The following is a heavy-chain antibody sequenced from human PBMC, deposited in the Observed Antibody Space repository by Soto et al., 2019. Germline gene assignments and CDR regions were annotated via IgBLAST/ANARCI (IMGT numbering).Heavy chain of an antibody. CDR3: ARGPLDY. Sequence: PGGSLRLSCTASGFIFSSYWMNWVRQAPGEGLEWVANIEQHESEKYYVDSVKGRFTISRDNAKNSLYLQMNSLRAEDTAVYYYARGPLDYWGQGTLVTVS. CDR1: GFIFSSYW. V-gene: IGHV3-7*03. J-gene: IGHJ4*02. CDR2: IEQHESEK.